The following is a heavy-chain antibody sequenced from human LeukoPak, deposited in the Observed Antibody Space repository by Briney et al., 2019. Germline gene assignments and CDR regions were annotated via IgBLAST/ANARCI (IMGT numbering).Heavy chain of an antibody. J-gene: IGHJ4*02. CDR2: PSRGGGTT. D-gene: IGHD2-8*01. CDR3: AKEQRIRHCSEGVCMEGYYFDY. Sequence: HPGGPLRLSCTGSGFNFNMFAMNWVRPAPGQGLAWVSGPSRGGGTTNYADSVKGRFTISRDKSKNMVFLQMNSLRPEDTAVYYCAKEQRIRHCSEGVCMEGYYFDYWGQGSLVTVSS. CDR1: GFNFNMFA. V-gene: IGHV3-23*01.